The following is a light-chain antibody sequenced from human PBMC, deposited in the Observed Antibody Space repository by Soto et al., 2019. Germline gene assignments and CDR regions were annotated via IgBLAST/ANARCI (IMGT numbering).Light chain of an antibody. CDR1: SSDVGSYNL. CDR3: CSYAGSRV. J-gene: IGLJ3*02. Sequence: QSALTQPASVSGSPGQSITISCTGTSSDVGSYNLVSWYQQHPGKAPKLIIYEVSKRSSGVSNRFSGSKSGNTASLTISGLQAEDEADYYCCSYAGSRVFGGGTKLTVL. CDR2: EVS. V-gene: IGLV2-23*02.